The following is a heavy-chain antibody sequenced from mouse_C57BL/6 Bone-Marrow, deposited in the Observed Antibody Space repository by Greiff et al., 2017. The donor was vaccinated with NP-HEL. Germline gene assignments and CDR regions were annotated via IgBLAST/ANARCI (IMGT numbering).Heavy chain of an antibody. Sequence: QVQLQQSGAELARPGASVKLSCKASGYTFPSYGISWVKQRTGQGLEWIGEIYPSSGNTYYNEKFKGKATLTADKSSSTAYMELRSLTSKDSSVYFCAKDYDVSWFAYWGQGTLVTVSA. D-gene: IGHD2-4*01. CDR1: GYTFPSYG. CDR2: IYPSSGNT. V-gene: IGHV1-81*01. CDR3: AKDYDVSWFAY. J-gene: IGHJ3*01.